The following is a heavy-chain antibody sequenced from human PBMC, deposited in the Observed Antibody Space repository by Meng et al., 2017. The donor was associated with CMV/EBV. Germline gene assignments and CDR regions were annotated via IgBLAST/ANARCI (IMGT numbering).Heavy chain of an antibody. CDR3: ARETVSASGGIDP. V-gene: IGHV4-61*01. J-gene: IGHJ5*02. D-gene: IGHD2/OR15-2a*01. Sequence: SETLSLTCTASGAPVATDSYHWGWLPHPPGKGLEWIGYIYNTGSTKYNPSLQTRVTVSVDTPKNQFSLKLSSVTAADTATYYCARETVSASGGIDPWGRGTLVTVSS. CDR2: IYNTGST. CDR1: GAPVATDSYH.